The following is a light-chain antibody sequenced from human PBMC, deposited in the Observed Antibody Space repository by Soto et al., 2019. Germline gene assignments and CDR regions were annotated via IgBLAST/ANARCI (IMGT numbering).Light chain of an antibody. V-gene: IGLV2-23*01. J-gene: IGLJ1*01. CDR2: EGC. CDR3: CSYAGSSTYV. CDR1: SSGVGSYNL. Sequence: QSLLTQPASLSGSPGQSITISCTGTSSGVGSYNLVSWYQQHPGKAPKLMIYEGCKRPSGVSNRFSGSKSGNTASLTISGLQAEDEADYYCCSYAGSSTYVFGTGTKVTVL.